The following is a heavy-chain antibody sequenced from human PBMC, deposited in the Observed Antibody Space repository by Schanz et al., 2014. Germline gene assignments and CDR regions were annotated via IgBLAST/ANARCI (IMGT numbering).Heavy chain of an antibody. J-gene: IGHJ4*02. CDR2: ISPNSGDT. D-gene: IGHD3-3*01. V-gene: IGHV1-2*06. CDR1: GRTFIVYH. CDR3: AKDDRFSEWSLLGH. Sequence: QVQLVQSGAEVKKPGASMKVSCKASGRTFIVYHVLHWVRQAPGQGLEWMGRISPNSGDTHSVQKFQGRVTMTWDRSISTAYMELSSLTSDDTAVYYCAKDDRFSEWSLLGHWGQGTLVTVSS.